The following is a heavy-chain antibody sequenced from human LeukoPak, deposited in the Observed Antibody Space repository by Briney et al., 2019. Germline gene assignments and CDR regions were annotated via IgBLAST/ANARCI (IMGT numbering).Heavy chain of an antibody. Sequence: GGSLRLSCATSGFTFSNFWMSWVRQAPGRGLEWVASINQGASQKYYLDSVKGRFTISRDNNAKNSLYLEINSLRAEDTAEYYCARLFGDVTIYDYWGQGTLVTVSS. CDR3: ARLFGDVTIYDY. J-gene: IGHJ4*02. CDR1: GFTFSNFW. D-gene: IGHD4-17*01. CDR2: INQGASQK. V-gene: IGHV3-7*01.